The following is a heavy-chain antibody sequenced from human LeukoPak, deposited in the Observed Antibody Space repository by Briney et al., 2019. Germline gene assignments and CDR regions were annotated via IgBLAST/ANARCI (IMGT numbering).Heavy chain of an antibody. CDR2: ISAYNGNT. V-gene: IGHV1-18*01. D-gene: IGHD2-21*02. J-gene: IGHJ4*02. CDR1: GYSFTSYA. CDR3: ARGGCGDSAAPFDD. Sequence: ASVKVSCKASGYSFTSYAINWVRQAPGQGLEWMGWISAYNGNTDYAQKLQGRVTMTTDTSTSTVYMELSSLRSEDTAVYYCARGGCGDSAAPFDDWGQGTLVPVSS.